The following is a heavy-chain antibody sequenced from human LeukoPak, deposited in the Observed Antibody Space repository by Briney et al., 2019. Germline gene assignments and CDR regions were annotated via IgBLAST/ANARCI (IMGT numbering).Heavy chain of an antibody. CDR1: AYTFTSFG. V-gene: IGHV1-3*02. D-gene: IGHD3-22*01. CDR3: ARGDVSGYPDY. Sequence: ASVKVSCKASAYTFTSFGISWVRQAPGQGLEWMGWSNAGKGNTKYSQEFQGRVTITRDTSASTAYMELSSLRSEDMAVYYCARGDVSGYPDYWGQGTLVTVSS. CDR2: SNAGKGNT. J-gene: IGHJ4*02.